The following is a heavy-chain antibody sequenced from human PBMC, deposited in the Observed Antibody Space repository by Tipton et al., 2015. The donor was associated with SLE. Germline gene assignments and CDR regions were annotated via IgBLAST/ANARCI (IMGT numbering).Heavy chain of an antibody. CDR1: GGSFSGYY. D-gene: IGHD5/OR15-5a*01. CDR2: INHSGST. J-gene: IGHJ6*03. V-gene: IGHV4-34*01. Sequence: TLSLTCAVYGGSFSGYYWSWIRQPPGKGLEWIGEINHSGSTNYNPSLKSRVTISIDTSKNQFSLKLSSVTAADTALYYCARDGLGWGYYYYMDVWGTGTTVTVSS. CDR3: ARDGLGWGYYYYMDV.